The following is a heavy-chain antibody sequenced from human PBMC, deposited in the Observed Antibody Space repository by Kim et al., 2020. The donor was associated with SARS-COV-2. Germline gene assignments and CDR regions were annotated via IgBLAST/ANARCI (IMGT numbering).Heavy chain of an antibody. CDR3: ARANYDSSGYPFDY. J-gene: IGHJ4*02. Sequence: NPSLKSRVTISVDTSKNQFSLKLSSVTAADTAVYYCARANYDSSGYPFDYWGQGTLVTVSS. V-gene: IGHV4-59*01. D-gene: IGHD3-22*01.